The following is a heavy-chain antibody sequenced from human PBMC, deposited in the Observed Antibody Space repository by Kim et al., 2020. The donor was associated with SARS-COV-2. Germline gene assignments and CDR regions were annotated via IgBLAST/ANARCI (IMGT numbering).Heavy chain of an antibody. J-gene: IGHJ4*02. CDR1: GFTFSSYG. Sequence: GGSLRLSCAASGFTFSSYGMHWVRQAPGKGLEWVAVIWYDGSNKYYADSVKGRFTISRDNSKNTLYLQMNSLRAEDTAVYYCARRGPYSSLDFDYWGQGTLVTVSS. CDR3: ARRGPYSSLDFDY. V-gene: IGHV3-33*01. D-gene: IGHD6-13*01. CDR2: IWYDGSNK.